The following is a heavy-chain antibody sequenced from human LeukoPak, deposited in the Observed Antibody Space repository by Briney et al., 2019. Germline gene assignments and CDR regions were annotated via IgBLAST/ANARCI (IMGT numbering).Heavy chain of an antibody. Sequence: GRSLRLSCAASGFTFSSYGMHWVRQAPGKGLEWVAFIRYDGSNKYYADSVKGRFTISRDNSKNTLYLQMNSPRAEDTAVYYCAKDGQKYGGNVYNWFDPWGQGTLVTVSS. J-gene: IGHJ5*02. CDR2: IRYDGSNK. CDR3: AKDGQKYGGNVYNWFDP. D-gene: IGHD4-23*01. CDR1: GFTFSSYG. V-gene: IGHV3-30*02.